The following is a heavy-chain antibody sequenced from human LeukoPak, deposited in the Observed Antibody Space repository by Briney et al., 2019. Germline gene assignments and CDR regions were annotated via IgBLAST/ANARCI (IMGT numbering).Heavy chain of an antibody. V-gene: IGHV4-59*12. CDR2: IYYSGST. Sequence: SETLSLTCTVSGGSISSYYWSWIRQPPGKGLEWIGYIYYSGSTNYNPSLKSRVTISVDTSKNQFSLKLSSVTAADTAVYYCARGRYDSSGYWNDYWGQGTLVTVSS. J-gene: IGHJ4*02. CDR3: ARGRYDSSGYWNDY. CDR1: GGSISSYY. D-gene: IGHD3-22*01.